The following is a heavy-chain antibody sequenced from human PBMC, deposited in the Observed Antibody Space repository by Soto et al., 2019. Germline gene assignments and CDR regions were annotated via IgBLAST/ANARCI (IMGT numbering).Heavy chain of an antibody. V-gene: IGHV3-11*06. J-gene: IGHJ4*02. CDR2: INGGSTQT. CDR3: ARGTHYLEKRGPE. Sequence: QLVESGGALVKPGGSLRLSCAASGFKFSDFFMSWIRQAPGKGLEWIGHINGGSTQTQYVDSVRGRFTISRDNAKNLLFLQMDTLRPGDTAVYYCARGTHYLEKRGPEGGQGTRVTVSS. D-gene: IGHD1-7*01. CDR1: GFKFSDFF.